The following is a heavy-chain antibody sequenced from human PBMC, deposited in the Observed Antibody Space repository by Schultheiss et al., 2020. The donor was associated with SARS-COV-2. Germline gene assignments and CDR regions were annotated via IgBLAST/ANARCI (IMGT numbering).Heavy chain of an antibody. V-gene: IGHV1-18*01. CDR1: GYTFTSYG. Sequence: ASVKVSCKASGYTFTSYGISWVRQAPGQGLEWMGWISAYNGNTNYAQKLQGRVTMTTDTSTSTAYMELRSLRSDDTAVYYCAKEPYSSSHRYYFDYWGQGTLVTVSS. J-gene: IGHJ4*02. CDR2: ISAYNGNT. D-gene: IGHD6-6*01. CDR3: AKEPYSSSHRYYFDY.